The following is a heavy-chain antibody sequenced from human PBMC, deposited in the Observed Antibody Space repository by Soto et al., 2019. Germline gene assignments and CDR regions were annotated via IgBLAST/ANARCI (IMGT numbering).Heavy chain of an antibody. Sequence: GGSLRLSCAASGFTLSSYGMSWVRQAPGKGLEWVSAISGSGGSTYYADSVKGRFTISRDNSKNTLYLQMNSLRAEDTAVYYCAKGAYYHGSGCYFPFDYWGQGTLVTVSS. D-gene: IGHD3-10*01. J-gene: IGHJ4*02. CDR2: ISGSGGST. V-gene: IGHV3-23*01. CDR3: AKGAYYHGSGCYFPFDY. CDR1: GFTLSSYG.